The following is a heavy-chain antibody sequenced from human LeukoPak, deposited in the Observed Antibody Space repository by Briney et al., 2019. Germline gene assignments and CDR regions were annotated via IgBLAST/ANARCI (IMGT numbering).Heavy chain of an antibody. Sequence: SETLPLTCAVSGGSITSYYWNWIRQPPGKGLEWIGYIHHTGKNWYNPPLQSRVTLSVDTSKSEFSLRLNSVTAADTAVYYCAKWHEKLLAFDSWGQGTLVTVSS. V-gene: IGHV4-59*01. D-gene: IGHD1-7*01. J-gene: IGHJ4*02. CDR1: GGSITSYY. CDR3: AKWHEKLLAFDS. CDR2: IHHTGKN.